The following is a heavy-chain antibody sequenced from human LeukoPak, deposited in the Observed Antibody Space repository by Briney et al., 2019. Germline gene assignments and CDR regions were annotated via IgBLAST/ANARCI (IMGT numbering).Heavy chain of an antibody. V-gene: IGHV4-34*01. D-gene: IGHD4-17*01. Sequence: PSETLSLTCAVYGGSFSGYYWSWIRQPPGKGLEWIGEINDSGSTSYTPSLKNRVTISLDTSENQFSLKLFSMTAADTAVYYCARARFEVYTVRSFYYGMDVWGQGTTVTVSS. CDR1: GGSFSGYY. J-gene: IGHJ6*02. CDR3: ARARFEVYTVRSFYYGMDV. CDR2: INDSGST.